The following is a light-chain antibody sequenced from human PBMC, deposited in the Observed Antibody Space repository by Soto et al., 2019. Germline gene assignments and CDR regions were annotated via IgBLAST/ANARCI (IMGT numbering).Light chain of an antibody. CDR2: GAS. V-gene: IGKV3-20*01. Sequence: EIVMTQSPATLSVSPGERAPRSGRASQSVSSSLAWYQQKPGQAPRLLIYGASSRATGIPDRFSGSGSGTDFTLTISRLEPEDFAVYYCQQYGRSPPKTFGQGTKVDIK. J-gene: IGKJ1*01. CDR1: QSVSSS. CDR3: QQYGRSPPKT.